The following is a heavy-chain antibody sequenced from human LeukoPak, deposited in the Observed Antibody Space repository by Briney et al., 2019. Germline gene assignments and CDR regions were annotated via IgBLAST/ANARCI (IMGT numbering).Heavy chain of an antibody. Sequence: GGSLRLSFPALGFIVSSKYMSCVGQAPGKGLEWVSVVYSDDNTYYADSVKGRFTISRDNSKNTLYLQMSGLRAEDTAMYYCARVGAVAAVDYWGQGTLVTVSS. J-gene: IGHJ4*02. CDR1: GFIVSSKY. D-gene: IGHD6-19*01. CDR2: VYSDDNT. V-gene: IGHV3-66*01. CDR3: ARVGAVAAVDY.